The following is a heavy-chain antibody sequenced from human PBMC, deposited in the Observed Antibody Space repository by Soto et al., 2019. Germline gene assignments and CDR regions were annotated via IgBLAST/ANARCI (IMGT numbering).Heavy chain of an antibody. CDR3: ARQFTMVGGIDF. J-gene: IGHJ4*02. CDR2: VYSNENT. CDR1: GGSISSGGYY. D-gene: IGHD3-10*01. Sequence: QVQLLESRPGLVKSSQTLSLTCSISGGSISSGGYYRSWVRQRPGKGLEWIVYVYSNENTDYNPSLKARVSMSVGSSQSQYALRLSSVNAADAAIYYCARQFTMVGGIDFWGPGISVSVSS. V-gene: IGHV4-31*03.